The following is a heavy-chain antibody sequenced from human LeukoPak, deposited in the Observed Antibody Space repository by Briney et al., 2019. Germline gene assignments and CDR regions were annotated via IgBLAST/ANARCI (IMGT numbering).Heavy chain of an antibody. Sequence: GGSLRLSCAASGFTFSSYAMSWVRQAPGKGLEWVSAISGSGGSTYYADSVKGRFTIPRDNSKNTLYLQMNSLRAEDTAVYYCAKDHYYDSSGSGIYWGQGTLVTVSS. D-gene: IGHD3-22*01. CDR1: GFTFSSYA. V-gene: IGHV3-23*01. J-gene: IGHJ4*02. CDR3: AKDHYYDSSGSGIY. CDR2: ISGSGGST.